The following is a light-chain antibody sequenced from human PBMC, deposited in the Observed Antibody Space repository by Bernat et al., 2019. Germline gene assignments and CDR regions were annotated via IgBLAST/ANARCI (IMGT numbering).Light chain of an antibody. V-gene: IGKV3-11*01. Sequence: DIVLTQSPATLSLSPGERATLSCRASQNVGTSLAWYQQIPGQTPRLLIYEASNRATGISARFSGSGSGTDFPLTISSLEPEDFAVYYCPERYNWPPITFGQGTRLEIK. J-gene: IGKJ5*01. CDR2: EAS. CDR1: QNVGTS. CDR3: PERYNWPPIT.